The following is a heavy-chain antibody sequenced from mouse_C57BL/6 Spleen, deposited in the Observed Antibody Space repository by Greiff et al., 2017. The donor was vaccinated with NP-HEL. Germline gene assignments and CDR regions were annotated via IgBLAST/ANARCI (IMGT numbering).Heavy chain of an antibody. J-gene: IGHJ4*01. D-gene: IGHD5-1*01. V-gene: IGHV3-6*01. CDR1: GYSITSGYY. CDR3: ARENEYGAMDY. CDR2: ISYDGSN. Sequence: EVKLQESGPGLVKPSQSLSLTCSVTGYSITSGYYWNWIRQFPGNKLEWMGYISYDGSNNYNPSLKNRISITRDTSKNQFFLKLNSVTTEDTATYYCARENEYGAMDYWGQGTSVTVSS.